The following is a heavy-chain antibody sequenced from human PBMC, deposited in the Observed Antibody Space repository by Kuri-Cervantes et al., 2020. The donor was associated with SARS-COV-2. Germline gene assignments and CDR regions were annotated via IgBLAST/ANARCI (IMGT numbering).Heavy chain of an antibody. CDR2: IYYSGST. CDR1: GGSISSYY. Sequence: ESLKISCTVSGGSISSYYWSWIRQPPGKGLEWIGYIYYSGSTYYNPSLKSRVTISVDKSKNQFSLKLSSVTAADTAVYYCARVPGPIYYYYGMDVWGQGTTVTVSS. J-gene: IGHJ6*02. CDR3: ARVPGPIYYYYGMDV. D-gene: IGHD3-10*01. V-gene: IGHV4-59*12.